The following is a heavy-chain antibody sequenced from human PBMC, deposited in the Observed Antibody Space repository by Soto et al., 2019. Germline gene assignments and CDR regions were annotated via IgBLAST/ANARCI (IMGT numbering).Heavy chain of an antibody. CDR2: IYSGGST. CDR1: GFTVSSNY. V-gene: IGHV3-66*01. J-gene: IGHJ4*02. CDR3: ARDSCSSTSCQHAFFF. Sequence: GGSLRLSCAASGFTVSSNYMSWVRQAPGKGLEWVSVIYSGGSTYYADSVKGRFTISRDNSKNTLYLQMNSLRAEDTAVYYCARDSCSSTSCQHAFFFWGQGTLVTVSS. D-gene: IGHD2-2*01.